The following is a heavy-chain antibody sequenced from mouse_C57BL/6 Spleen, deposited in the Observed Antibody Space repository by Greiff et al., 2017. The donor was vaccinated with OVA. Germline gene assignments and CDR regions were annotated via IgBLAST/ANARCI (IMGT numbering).Heavy chain of an antibody. CDR1: GYTFTDYY. CDR3: AGTGYFVV. D-gene: IGHD4-1*01. J-gene: IGHJ1*03. Sequence: VQLQQSGPELVKPGASVKISCKASGYTFTDYYMNWVKQSHGKSLEWIGDINPNNGGTSYNQKFKGKATLTVDKSSSTAYMELRSLTSEDSAVYYCAGTGYFVVWGTGTTVTVSS. V-gene: IGHV1-26*01. CDR2: INPNNGGT.